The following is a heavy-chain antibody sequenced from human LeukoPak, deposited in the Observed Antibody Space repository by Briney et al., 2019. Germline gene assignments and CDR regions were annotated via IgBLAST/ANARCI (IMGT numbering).Heavy chain of an antibody. CDR1: GFTFSNYW. J-gene: IGHJ3*02. D-gene: IGHD4-23*01. CDR3: ARVTQFYGGNQGYPARYAFDI. Sequence: PGGSLRLSCAASGFTFSNYWMSWVRQAPGKGLEWVSSISSSSSYIYYADSVKGRFTISRDNAKNSLYLQMNSLRAEDTAVYYCARVTQFYGGNQGYPARYAFDIWGQGTMVTVSS. CDR2: ISSSSSYI. V-gene: IGHV3-21*01.